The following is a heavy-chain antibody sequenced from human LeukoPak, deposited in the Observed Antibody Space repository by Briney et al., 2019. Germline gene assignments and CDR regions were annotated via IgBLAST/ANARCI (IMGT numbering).Heavy chain of an antibody. CDR3: ARDSVVVVAAPDAFDI. Sequence: GESVTLFCGPWGVTFRIYVVQGVRDAPDGGGEEWAVIWYDGSNKYYADSVKGRFTISRDNSKNTLYLQMNSLRAEDTAVYYCARDSVVVVAAPDAFDIWGQGTMVTVSS. CDR1: GVTFRIYV. CDR2: IWYDGSNK. D-gene: IGHD2-15*01. V-gene: IGHV3-33*01. J-gene: IGHJ3*02.